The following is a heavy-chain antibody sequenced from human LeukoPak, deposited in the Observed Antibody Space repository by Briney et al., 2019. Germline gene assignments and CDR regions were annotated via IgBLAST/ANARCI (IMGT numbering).Heavy chain of an antibody. J-gene: IGHJ4*02. CDR3: AKRPSDYGDYVSYFDY. CDR2: ISDDGRRK. D-gene: IGHD4-17*01. CDR1: GFTFSNHA. V-gene: IGHV3-30*18. Sequence: PGGSLRLSCEASGFTFSNHAMNWVRQAPGKGLEWVGVISDDGRRKDYADSVKGRFTISRDNSKDTLYLQMNSLRAEDTAVYYCAKRPSDYGDYVSYFDYWGQGTLVTVSS.